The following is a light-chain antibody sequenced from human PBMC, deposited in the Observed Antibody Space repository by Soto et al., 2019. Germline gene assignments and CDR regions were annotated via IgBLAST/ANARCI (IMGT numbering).Light chain of an antibody. J-gene: IGLJ2*01. Sequence: PALTKPASVTRSPGQSITISNKGTSSDVGGYNYVSWYQHHPGKAPKLIIYDVSNRPSGVSNRFSASKSDNTASLTISGLQAEDEADYYCSSYSTNSPVLLGGGTKVTVL. CDR3: SSYSTNSPVL. V-gene: IGLV2-14*03. CDR1: SSDVGGYNY. CDR2: DVS.